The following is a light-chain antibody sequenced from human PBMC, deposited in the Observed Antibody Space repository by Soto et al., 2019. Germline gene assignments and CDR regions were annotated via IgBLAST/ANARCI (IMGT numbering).Light chain of an antibody. Sequence: EIVLTQSPATLSESPGERGTLSCGASQSVSNNYLAWYQQKPGLAPRLLIFDASTRASGIPERFSGSGSGTDFTLTIGRLEPEDFALHYCQHYVNAPPTFGQGTKVEIK. V-gene: IGKV3D-20*01. CDR2: DAS. CDR3: QHYVNAPPT. J-gene: IGKJ1*01. CDR1: QSVSNNY.